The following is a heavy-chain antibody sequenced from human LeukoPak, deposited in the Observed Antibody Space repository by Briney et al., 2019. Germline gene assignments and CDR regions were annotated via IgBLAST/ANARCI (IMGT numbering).Heavy chain of an antibody. CDR1: GGSISSGGYY. J-gene: IGHJ5*02. V-gene: IGHV4-31*03. D-gene: IGHD3-10*01. CDR2: IYYSGST. Sequence: SETLSLTCTVSGGSISSGGYYWSWIRQHPGKGLEWIGYIYYSGSTYYNPSLKSRVTISVDTSKNQFSLQLSSVTAADTAVYYCAREGDDYYGSGSYLRQNWFDPWGQGTLVTVSS. CDR3: AREGDDYYGSGSYLRQNWFDP.